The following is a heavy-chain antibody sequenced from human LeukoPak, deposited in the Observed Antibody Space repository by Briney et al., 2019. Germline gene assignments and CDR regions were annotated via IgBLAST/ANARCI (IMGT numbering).Heavy chain of an antibody. CDR1: GFTFSSYS. CDR3: ALTYRFLEWSHAFDI. Sequence: GGSLRLSCAASGFTFSSYSMNWVRQAPGKGLEWVSSISSSSSYIYYADSVKGRFTISRDNAKNSLYLQMNSLRAEDTAVYYCALTYRFLEWSHAFDIWGQGTMVNVSS. V-gene: IGHV3-21*01. CDR2: ISSSSSYI. J-gene: IGHJ3*02. D-gene: IGHD3-3*01.